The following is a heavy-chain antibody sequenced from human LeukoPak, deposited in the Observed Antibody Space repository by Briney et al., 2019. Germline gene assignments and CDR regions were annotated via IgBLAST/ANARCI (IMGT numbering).Heavy chain of an antibody. CDR2: IIPIFGTA. CDR1: GGTFSSYA. D-gene: IGHD6-19*01. J-gene: IGHJ6*02. V-gene: IGHV1-69*13. Sequence: SVKVSCKASGGTFSSYAISWVRQAPGQGLEWMGGIIPIFGTANYAQKFQGRVTITADESTSTAYMELSSLRSEDTAVYYCARAQGQWLVFPPGVDVWGQGTTVTVSS. CDR3: ARAQGQWLVFPPGVDV.